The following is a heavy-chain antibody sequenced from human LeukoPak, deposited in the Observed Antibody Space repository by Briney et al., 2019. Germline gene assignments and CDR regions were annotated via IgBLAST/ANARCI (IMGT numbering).Heavy chain of an antibody. CDR1: GGSFSGYY. CDR3: ARRGYCSSTSCYRPFDY. CDR2: INHSGST. J-gene: IGHJ4*02. Sequence: SETLSLTCAVYGGSFSGYYWSWIRQPPGKGLEWIGEINHSGSTNYNPSLKSRVSISVDTSKNQFSLKLSSVTAADTAVYYCARRGYCSSTSCYRPFDYWGQGTLVTVSS. D-gene: IGHD2-2*01. V-gene: IGHV4-34*01.